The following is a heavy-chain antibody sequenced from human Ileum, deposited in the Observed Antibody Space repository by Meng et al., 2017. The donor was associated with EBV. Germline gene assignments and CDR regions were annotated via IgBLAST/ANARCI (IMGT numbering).Heavy chain of an antibody. CDR3: AGGNWNQGFFDY. Sequence: EVQLVEPGGDLIQPGGSLRVSCAASGLTVSSNHMSWVRQAPGKGLEWVSLIKRGGNTYYADSVRGRFAISRDNSKNTLYLQMNSLSAEDTAVYYCAGGNWNQGFFDYWGQGTLVTVSS. CDR1: GLTVSSNH. J-gene: IGHJ4*02. V-gene: IGHV3-53*01. D-gene: IGHD1-1*01. CDR2: IKRGGNT.